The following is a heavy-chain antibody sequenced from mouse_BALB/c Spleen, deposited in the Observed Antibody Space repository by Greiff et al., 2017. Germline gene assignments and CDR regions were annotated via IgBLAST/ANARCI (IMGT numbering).Heavy chain of an antibody. CDR2: ISSGGST. V-gene: IGHV5-6-5*01. Sequence: EVQGVESGGGLVKPGGSLKLSCAASGFTFSSYAMSWVRQTPEKRLEWVASISSGGSTYYPDSVKGRFTISRDNARNILYLQMSSLRSEDTAMYYCALWSPFAYWGQGTLVTVSA. CDR3: ALWSPFAY. J-gene: IGHJ3*01. CDR1: GFTFSSYA. D-gene: IGHD1-1*02.